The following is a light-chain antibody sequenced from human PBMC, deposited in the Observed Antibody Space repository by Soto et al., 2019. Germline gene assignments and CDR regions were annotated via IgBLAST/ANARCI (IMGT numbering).Light chain of an antibody. V-gene: IGKV3D-15*01. CDR2: GAS. CDR3: QQYNNWPLT. Sequence: EIVMTKTRATLSVSQGERGTLSCRASHSVSSNLAWYQQKPGHAPRLLIYGASTRATGIPARFSGSGSGTEFTLTISSLQSEDFAVYYCQQYNNWPLTVGGGTKVDIK. J-gene: IGKJ4*01. CDR1: HSVSSN.